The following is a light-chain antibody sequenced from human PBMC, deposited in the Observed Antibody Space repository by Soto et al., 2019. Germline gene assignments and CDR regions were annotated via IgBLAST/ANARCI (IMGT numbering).Light chain of an antibody. Sequence: DIVMTQSPDSLAVSLGERATINCKSSQSVLYSSNNKNYLAWYQQKPGQPPKLLIYWASTRESGVPDRFSGSGSGTDFTRTSSSLQAEDVAVYYCQQYYSTPWTFGKGTKVEIK. CDR1: QSVLYSSNNKNY. CDR3: QQYYSTPWT. J-gene: IGKJ1*01. V-gene: IGKV4-1*01. CDR2: WAS.